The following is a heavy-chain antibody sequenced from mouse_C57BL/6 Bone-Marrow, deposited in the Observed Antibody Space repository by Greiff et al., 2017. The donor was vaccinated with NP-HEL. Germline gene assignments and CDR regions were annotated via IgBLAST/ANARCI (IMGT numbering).Heavy chain of an antibody. CDR1: GYTFTDYE. J-gene: IGHJ2*01. V-gene: IGHV1-15*01. Sequence: VKLMESGAELVRPGASVTLSCKASGYTFTDYEMHWVKQTPVHGLEWIGAIDPETGGTAYNQKFKGKAILTADKSSSTAYMELRSLTSEDSAVYYCTRKENWGQGTTLTVSS. CDR3: TRKEN. CDR2: IDPETGGT.